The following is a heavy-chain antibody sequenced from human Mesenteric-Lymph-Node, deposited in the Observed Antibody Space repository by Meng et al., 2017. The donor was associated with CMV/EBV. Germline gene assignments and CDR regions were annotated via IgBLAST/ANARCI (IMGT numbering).Heavy chain of an antibody. D-gene: IGHD3-3*02. CDR1: GFTFDDHA. Sequence: SLKISCAASGFTFDDHAMHWVRQAPGKGLEWVSGIGWNSGTIDYADSVKGRFTISRDNAKNSLYLQMNSLRAEDTAVYYCARVATRNFDYWGQGTLVTVSS. V-gene: IGHV3-9*01. CDR2: IGWNSGTI. J-gene: IGHJ4*02. CDR3: ARVATRNFDY.